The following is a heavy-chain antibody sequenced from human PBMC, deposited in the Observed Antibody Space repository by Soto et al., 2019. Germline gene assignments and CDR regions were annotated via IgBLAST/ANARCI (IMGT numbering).Heavy chain of an antibody. CDR2: ISYDGSNK. CDR3: AKDRGYDFWSGFDY. V-gene: IGHV3-30*18. D-gene: IGHD3-3*01. Sequence: QVQLVESGGGVVQPGRSLRLSCAASGFTFSSYGMHWVRQAPGKGLEWVAVISYDGSNKYYADSVKGRFTISRDNSKNTPDLQRNSLRAEDTAVYYCAKDRGYDFWSGFDYWGQGTLVTVSS. J-gene: IGHJ4*02. CDR1: GFTFSSYG.